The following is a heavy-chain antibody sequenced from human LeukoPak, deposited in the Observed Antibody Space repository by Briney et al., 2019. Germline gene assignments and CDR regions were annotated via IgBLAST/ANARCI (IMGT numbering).Heavy chain of an antibody. V-gene: IGHV4-34*01. J-gene: IGHJ5*02. Sequence: PSETLSLTCAVYGGSFSGYYWSWIRQPPGKGLEWIGEINHSGSTNYNPSLKSRVTISVDTSKNQFSLKLSSVTAADTAVYYCARDPYDSSGYYYSWFDPWGQGTLVTVSS. D-gene: IGHD3-22*01. CDR2: INHSGST. CDR1: GGSFSGYY. CDR3: ARDPYDSSGYYYSWFDP.